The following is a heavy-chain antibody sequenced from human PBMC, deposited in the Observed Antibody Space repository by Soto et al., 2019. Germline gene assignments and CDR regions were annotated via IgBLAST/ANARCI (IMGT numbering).Heavy chain of an antibody. J-gene: IGHJ6*02. CDR3: AREGYMVRGGYYYYYGMDV. CDR2: IYYSGST. CDR1: GGSISSYY. Sequence: SETLSLTCTVSGGSISSYYWSWIRQPPGKGLEWIGYIYYSGSTNYNPSLKSRVTISVDTSKNQFSLKLSSVTTADTAVYYCAREGYMVRGGYYYYYGMDVWGQGTTVTVSS. V-gene: IGHV4-59*01. D-gene: IGHD3-10*01.